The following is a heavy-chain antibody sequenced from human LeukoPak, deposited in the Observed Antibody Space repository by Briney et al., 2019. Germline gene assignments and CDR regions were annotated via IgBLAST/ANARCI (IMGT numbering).Heavy chain of an antibody. Sequence: SETLALTCTVSGGSISSYYWSWIRQPPGKGLEWIGYIYYSGSTNYNPSLKSRVTISVDTSKNQFSLKLSSVTAADTAVYYCARSHAYYYDSSGYDYWGQGTLVTVSS. CDR2: IYYSGST. CDR1: GGSISSYY. CDR3: ARSHAYYYDSSGYDY. D-gene: IGHD3-22*01. J-gene: IGHJ4*02. V-gene: IGHV4-59*01.